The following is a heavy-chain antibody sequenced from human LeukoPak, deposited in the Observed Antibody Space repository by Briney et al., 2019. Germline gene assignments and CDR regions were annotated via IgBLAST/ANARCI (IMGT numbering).Heavy chain of an antibody. V-gene: IGHV4-34*01. D-gene: IGHD6-19*01. CDR1: GGSFSGYY. J-gene: IGHJ4*02. Sequence: PSETLSLTCAVYGGSFSGYYWSWIRQPPGKVLEWIGEINHSGSTNYNPSLKSRVTISVDMSKNHFSLRLRSVTAADTAMYYCARGTLYRGWSYYLDFWGQGSQVTVSS. CDR2: INHSGST. CDR3: ARGTLYRGWSYYLDF.